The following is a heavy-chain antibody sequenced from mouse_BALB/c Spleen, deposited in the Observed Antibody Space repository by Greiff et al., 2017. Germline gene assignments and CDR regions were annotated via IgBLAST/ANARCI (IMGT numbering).Heavy chain of an antibody. V-gene: IGHV5-6-5*01. J-gene: IGHJ3*01. D-gene: IGHD2-2*01. Sequence: EVHLVESGGDLVKPGGSLKLSCAASGFTFSSYAMSWVRQTPEKRLEWVASISSGGSTYYPDSAKGRFTISRDNARNILYLQMSSLRSEDTAMYYCARVGIYGSWFAYWGQGTLVTVSA. CDR2: ISSGGST. CDR1: GFTFSSYA. CDR3: ARVGIYGSWFAY.